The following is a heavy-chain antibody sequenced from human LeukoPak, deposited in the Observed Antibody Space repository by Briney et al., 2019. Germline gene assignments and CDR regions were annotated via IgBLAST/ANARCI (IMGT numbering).Heavy chain of an antibody. J-gene: IGHJ5*02. CDR2: INPSGGST. V-gene: IGHV1-46*01. CDR1: GYTFTSYY. CDR3: AREGDYVWGSYRAVWFDP. D-gene: IGHD3-16*02. Sequence: ASMKVSCKASGYTFTSYYMHWVRQAPGQGLEWMGIINPSGGSTSYAQKFQGRVTMTRDTSTSTVYMELSSLRSEDTAVYYCAREGDYVWGSYRAVWFDPWGQGTLVTVSS.